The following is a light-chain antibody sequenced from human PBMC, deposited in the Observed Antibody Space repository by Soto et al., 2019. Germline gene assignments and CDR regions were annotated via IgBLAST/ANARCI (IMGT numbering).Light chain of an antibody. Sequence: DIQMTQSPSTLSGSVGDRVTITCRASQTISSWLAWYQQKPGKAPKLLIYKASTLKSGVPSRFSGSGSGTEFTLTISSPQPDDFATYYCQQSYSTPWTFGQGTKVDIK. CDR2: KAS. CDR3: QQSYSTPWT. J-gene: IGKJ1*01. CDR1: QTISSW. V-gene: IGKV1-5*03.